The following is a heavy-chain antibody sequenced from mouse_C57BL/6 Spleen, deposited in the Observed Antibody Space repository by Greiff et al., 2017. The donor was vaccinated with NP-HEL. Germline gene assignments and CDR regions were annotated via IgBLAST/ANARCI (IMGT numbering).Heavy chain of an antibody. CDR3: ARGGTTVVLDY. CDR1: GYSITSGYD. CDR2: ISYSGST. D-gene: IGHD1-1*01. Sequence: EVMLVESGPGMVKPSQSLSLTCTVTGYSITSGYDWHWIRHFPGNKLEWMGYISYSGSTNYNPSLKSRISITHDTSKNHFFLKLNSVTTEDTATYYCARGGTTVVLDYWGQGTTLTVSS. V-gene: IGHV3-1*01. J-gene: IGHJ2*01.